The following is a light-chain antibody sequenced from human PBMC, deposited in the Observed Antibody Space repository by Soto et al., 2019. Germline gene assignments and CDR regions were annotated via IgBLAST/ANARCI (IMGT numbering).Light chain of an antibody. CDR3: QSYDSSLNGWV. CDR2: GNN. V-gene: IGLV1-40*01. CDR1: SSSIGAGYD. J-gene: IGLJ3*02. Sequence: QSVLTQPPSVSGAPGQRVTISCTGSSSSIGAGYDVHWYQQLPGTAPKLLIYGNNNRPSGVPDRFSGSKSGTSASLAITGLQAEDEAHYYCQSYDSSLNGWVFGGGTKLTVL.